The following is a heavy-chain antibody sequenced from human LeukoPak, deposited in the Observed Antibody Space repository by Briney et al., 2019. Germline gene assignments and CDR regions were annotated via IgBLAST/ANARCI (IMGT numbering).Heavy chain of an antibody. J-gene: IGHJ4*02. D-gene: IGHD3-10*01. CDR2: INPNSGAT. CDR1: GYTFTGYY. CDR3: ARPMVRGVIIAYFDY. Sequence: ASVKVSCKASGYTFTGYYTHWVRRAPGHGLEWMGWINPNSGATAYAQKFQGRVTMTRDTSISTAYMELSRLRSDDTAVYYCARPMVRGVIIAYFDYWGQGTLVTVSS. V-gene: IGHV1-2*02.